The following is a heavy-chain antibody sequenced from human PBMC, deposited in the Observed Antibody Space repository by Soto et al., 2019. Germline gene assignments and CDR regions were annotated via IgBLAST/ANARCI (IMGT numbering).Heavy chain of an antibody. Sequence: GASVKVSCKASGYTLTSYAMHWVRQAPGQRLEWMGWINAGNGNTKYSQKFQGRVTITRDTSASTAYMELSSLRSEDTAVYYCARDGTTPFLEWPQARNFDYWGQGTLVTVSS. CDR1: GYTLTSYA. D-gene: IGHD3-3*02. CDR3: ARDGTTPFLEWPQARNFDY. CDR2: INAGNGNT. J-gene: IGHJ4*02. V-gene: IGHV1-3*01.